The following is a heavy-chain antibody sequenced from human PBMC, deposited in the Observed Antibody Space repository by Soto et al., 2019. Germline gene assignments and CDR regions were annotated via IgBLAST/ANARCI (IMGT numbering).Heavy chain of an antibody. CDR2: MKPNSGNT. Sequence: QVQLVQSGSEVKKPGASVKLSCKASGYTFTSYDITGVRQATGQGLEWMGWMKPNSGNTGCAQKFQGRVTMTRNTSISTAYMELRSLGSEDPAVYYCAREDYGGRPGYWGQGTLVTVS. CDR1: GYTFTSYD. J-gene: IGHJ4*02. V-gene: IGHV1-8*01. D-gene: IGHD4-17*01. CDR3: AREDYGGRPGY.